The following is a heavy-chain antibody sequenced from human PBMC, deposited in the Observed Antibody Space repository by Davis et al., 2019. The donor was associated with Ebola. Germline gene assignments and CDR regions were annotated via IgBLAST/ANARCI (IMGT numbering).Heavy chain of an antibody. Sequence: GESLKISCKGSGYSFTSYWIGWVRQMPGKGLEWMGIIYPGDSDTKYSRSFQGHVTMSVDKSISTAYLQWSSLKASDTAMYYCARQVVVTARTNWFDPWGQGTLVTVSS. J-gene: IGHJ5*02. CDR2: IYPGDSDT. CDR3: ARQVVVTARTNWFDP. CDR1: GYSFTSYW. V-gene: IGHV5-51*01. D-gene: IGHD2-21*02.